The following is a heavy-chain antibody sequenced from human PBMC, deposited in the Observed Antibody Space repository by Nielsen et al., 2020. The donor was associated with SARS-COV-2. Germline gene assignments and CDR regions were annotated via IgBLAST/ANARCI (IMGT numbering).Heavy chain of an antibody. Sequence: GGSLRLSCAASGFTFSSYAMNWVRQAPGEGLEWVSAISGSGGSTYYADSVKGRFTIPRDNSKSTLYLQMNSLRAEDTAVYYCAKAKRVLSSGPPDALDIWGQGTMVTVSS. CDR3: AKAKRVLSSGPPDALDI. J-gene: IGHJ3*02. D-gene: IGHD3-22*01. V-gene: IGHV3-23*01. CDR2: ISGSGGST. CDR1: GFTFSSYA.